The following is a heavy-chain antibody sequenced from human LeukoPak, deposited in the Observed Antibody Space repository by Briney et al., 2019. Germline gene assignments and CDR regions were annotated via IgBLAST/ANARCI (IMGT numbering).Heavy chain of an antibody. D-gene: IGHD3-9*01. CDR3: ARSDYDILTGYYHYFDY. J-gene: IGHJ4*02. V-gene: IGHV5-51*01. Sequence: GESLKISCKGSGYSFTSYWISWVRQMPGKGLEWMGIIYPGDSDTRYSPSFQGQVTISADKSISTAYLQWSSLKASDTAMYYCARSDYDILTGYYHYFDYWGQGTLVTVSS. CDR1: GYSFTSYW. CDR2: IYPGDSDT.